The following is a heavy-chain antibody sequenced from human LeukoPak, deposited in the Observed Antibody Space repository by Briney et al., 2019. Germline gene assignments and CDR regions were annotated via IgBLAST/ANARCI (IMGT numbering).Heavy chain of an antibody. V-gene: IGHV3-30*04. D-gene: IGHD2-21*01. CDR1: GFTFSSYA. CDR2: ISSDGSNK. CDR3: ATFLDY. Sequence: GGSLRLPCAASGFTFSSYAMHWVRQAPGKGLEWVAVISSDGSNKYYADSVKGRFTISRDNSKNTLYLHMSSLRAEDTAVYYCATFLDYWDQGTLVTVSS. J-gene: IGHJ4*02.